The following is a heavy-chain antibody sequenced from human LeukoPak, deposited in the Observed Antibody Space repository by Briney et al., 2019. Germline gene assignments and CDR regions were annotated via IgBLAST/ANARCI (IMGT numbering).Heavy chain of an antibody. CDR3: AKDSTDHHGVYDAFDV. CDR2: ISGFGT. Sequence: PGGSLRLSCAASGFTFNIFTMSWVRQAPGKGLEWVAVISGFGTFYADSVKGRFTISRDDSKNTLYLQMSSLRVDDTAVYYCAKDSTDHHGVYDAFDVWGQGTMVTVSS. J-gene: IGHJ3*01. CDR1: GFTFNIFT. V-gene: IGHV3-23*01. D-gene: IGHD1-14*01.